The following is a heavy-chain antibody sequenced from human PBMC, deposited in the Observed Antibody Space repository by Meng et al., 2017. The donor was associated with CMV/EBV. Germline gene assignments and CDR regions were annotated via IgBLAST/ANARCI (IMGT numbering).Heavy chain of an antibody. V-gene: IGHV3-64*02. CDR2: IDGNGETA. D-gene: IGHD2-21*01. Sequence: FTLADYTVYWVRQAPGKGMQFVSSIDGNGETALYADSVKGRFTTSRDNSKNTVYLQMDNLRTEDMGVYYCARVRGPCSRFDCYSAFDSWGQGALVTVSS. CDR1: FTLADYT. CDR3: ARVRGPCSRFDCYSAFDS. J-gene: IGHJ4*02.